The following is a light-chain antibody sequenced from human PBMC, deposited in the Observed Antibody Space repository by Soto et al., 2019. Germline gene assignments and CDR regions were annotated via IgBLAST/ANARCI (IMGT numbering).Light chain of an antibody. V-gene: IGKV1-13*02. Sequence: IQLTQSPSFLSASVGDRVTITCRASQGISSALAWYQQKPGKAPKLLIYDASSLESGVPSRFGGSGSGTEFTLTISSLQPDDFATYYCQQDNSYRITFGQGTRLEI. J-gene: IGKJ5*01. CDR1: QGISSA. CDR3: QQDNSYRIT. CDR2: DAS.